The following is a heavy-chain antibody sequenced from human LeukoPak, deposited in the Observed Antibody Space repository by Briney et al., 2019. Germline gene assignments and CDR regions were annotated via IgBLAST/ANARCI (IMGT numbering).Heavy chain of an antibody. V-gene: IGHV3-23*01. J-gene: IGHJ4*02. Sequence: GGSLRLSCAASGFAFSSYAMSWVRQAPGKGLEWVPAISGSGGSTYYADSVKGRFTISRDNSKNTLDLQMNSLRAEDTAEYYCVKDRCGTTCYSDFDSWGQGTLVTVSS. CDR2: ISGSGGST. D-gene: IGHD2-15*01. CDR1: GFAFSSYA. CDR3: VKDRCGTTCYSDFDS.